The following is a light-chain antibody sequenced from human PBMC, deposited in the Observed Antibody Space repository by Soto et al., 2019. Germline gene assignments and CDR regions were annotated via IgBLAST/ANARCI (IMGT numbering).Light chain of an antibody. V-gene: IGLV2-14*01. Sequence: QSALTQPVSVSGSPGQSITISCTGTSSDVGGYNYVSWYQQHPGKAPKLMIYDVSNRPSGVSNRFSGSKSGNTASLTISGLQAEDEADYYCSSYTSSSLVVFGGGTQLTVL. CDR1: SSDVGGYNY. J-gene: IGLJ2*01. CDR2: DVS. CDR3: SSYTSSSLVV.